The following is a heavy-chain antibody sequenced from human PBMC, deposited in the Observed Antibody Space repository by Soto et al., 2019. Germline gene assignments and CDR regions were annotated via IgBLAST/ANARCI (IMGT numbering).Heavy chain of an antibody. CDR2: INPNSGGT. V-gene: IGHV1-2*04. D-gene: IGHD6-19*01. Sequence: ASVKVSCKASGYTFTGYYMHWVRQAPGQGLEWMGWINPNSGGTNYAQKFQGWVTMTRDTSISTAYMELSRLRSDDTAVYYCARDTRSSGWYRAFDIWGQGTMVTVSS. J-gene: IGHJ3*02. CDR3: ARDTRSSGWYRAFDI. CDR1: GYTFTGYY.